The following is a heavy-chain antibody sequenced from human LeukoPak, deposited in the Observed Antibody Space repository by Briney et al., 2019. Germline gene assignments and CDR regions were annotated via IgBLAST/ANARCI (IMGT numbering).Heavy chain of an antibody. CDR1: GFTFSSYW. Sequence: GGSLRLSCAASGFTFSSYWMSWVRQAPGEGLEWVANIKQDGSEKYYVDSVKGRFTISRDNAKNSLYLQMNSLRAEDTAVYYCARVTYDFWSGYYPYYFDYWGQGTLVTVSS. CDR2: IKQDGSEK. D-gene: IGHD3-3*01. J-gene: IGHJ4*02. V-gene: IGHV3-7*01. CDR3: ARVTYDFWSGYYPYYFDY.